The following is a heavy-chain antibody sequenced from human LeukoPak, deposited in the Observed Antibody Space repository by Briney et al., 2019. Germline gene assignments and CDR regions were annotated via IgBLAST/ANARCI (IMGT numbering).Heavy chain of an antibody. CDR3: ARGTQGIAED. CDR2: INPNSGNR. J-gene: IGHJ4*02. CDR1: GYTFTTLD. V-gene: IGHV1-8*03. D-gene: IGHD6-13*01. Sequence: ASVKVSCKASGYTFTTLDINWVRQATGQGLEWMGWINPNSGNRGYAQKFQGRVTITRDTSISTAYMELSSLRSEDTAVYYCARGTQGIAEDWGQGTLVTVSS.